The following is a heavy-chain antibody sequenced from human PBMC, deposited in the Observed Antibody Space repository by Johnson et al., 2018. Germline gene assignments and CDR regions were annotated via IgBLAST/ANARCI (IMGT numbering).Heavy chain of an antibody. CDR2: IYPGDSDT. V-gene: IGHV5-51*01. J-gene: IGHJ3*02. CDR3: ARHGGMITFGGVLDDAFDI. CDR1: GYSFASYW. D-gene: IGHD3-16*01. Sequence: VQLVESGAEVTKXGESLKISCKGSGYSFASYWIGWVRQMPGKGLEWMGIIYPGDSDTKYSPSFQGQVTISADKSISTAYLQWSSLKPSDTAMYYCARHGGMITFGGVLDDAFDIWGQGTMVTVSS.